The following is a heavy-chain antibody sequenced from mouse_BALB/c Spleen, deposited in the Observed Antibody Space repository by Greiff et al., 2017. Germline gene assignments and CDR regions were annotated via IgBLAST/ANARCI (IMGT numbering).Heavy chain of an antibody. Sequence: ESGPGLVKPSQSLSLTCTVTGYSITSDYAWNWIRQFPGNKLEWMGYISYSGSTSYNPSLKSRISITRDTSKNQFFLQLNSVTTEDTATYYCAREGGNYAMDYWGQGTSVTVSS. J-gene: IGHJ4*01. CDR3: AREGGNYAMDY. D-gene: IGHD1-1*02. V-gene: IGHV3-2*02. CDR2: ISYSGST. CDR1: GYSITSDYA.